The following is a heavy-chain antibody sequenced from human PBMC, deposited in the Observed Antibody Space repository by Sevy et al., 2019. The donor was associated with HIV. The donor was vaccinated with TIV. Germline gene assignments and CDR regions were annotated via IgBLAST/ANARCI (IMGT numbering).Heavy chain of an antibody. Sequence: GGSLRLSCAASGFTFSSYAMCWVRQAPGKGLEWVSSFTGSGTNTFYADSVKGRFTISRDNSKNTLYLQMNSPRAEDTAVYYCAKDSILVAGHFDYWGQGTLVTVSS. V-gene: IGHV3-23*01. CDR2: FTGSGTNT. CDR1: GFTFSSYA. CDR3: AKDSILVAGHFDY. D-gene: IGHD6-19*01. J-gene: IGHJ4*01.